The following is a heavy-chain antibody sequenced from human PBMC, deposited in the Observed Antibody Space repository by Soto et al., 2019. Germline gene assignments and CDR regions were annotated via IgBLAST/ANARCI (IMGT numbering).Heavy chain of an antibody. CDR3: ARLPRANYYGSGSYPDY. Sequence: SETLSLTCTVSGGSISSSSYYWGWIRQPPGKGLEWIGSIYYSGSTYYNPSLKSRVTISVDTSKNQFSLKLSSVTAADTAVYYCARLPRANYYGSGSYPDYWGQGTLVTVYS. CDR1: GGSISSSSYY. CDR2: IYYSGST. J-gene: IGHJ4*02. V-gene: IGHV4-39*01. D-gene: IGHD3-10*01.